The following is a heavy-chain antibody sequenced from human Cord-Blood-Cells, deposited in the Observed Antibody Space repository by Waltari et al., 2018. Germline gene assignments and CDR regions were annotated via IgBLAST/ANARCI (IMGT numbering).Heavy chain of an antibody. CDR2: IFSNDEK. Sequence: QVTLKESGPVLVKPTETLTLTCTVSGFSLSNARMGVSWIRQPPGKALEWLAHIFSNDEKSYSTSRKGRRTIAKDTAKSQVVLTMTNMDPVDTATYYCARIPLNYDFWSGYYRDDAFDIWGQGTMVTVSS. J-gene: IGHJ3*02. D-gene: IGHD3-3*01. CDR1: GFSLSNARMG. CDR3: ARIPLNYDFWSGYYRDDAFDI. V-gene: IGHV2-26*01.